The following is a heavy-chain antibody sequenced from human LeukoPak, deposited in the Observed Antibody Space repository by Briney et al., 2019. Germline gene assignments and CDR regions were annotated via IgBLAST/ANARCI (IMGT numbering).Heavy chain of an antibody. Sequence: ASVKVSCKASGGTFSSYAISWVRQAPGQGLEWMGRIIPILGIANYAQKFQGRVTITADKSTSTAYMELSSLRSEDTAVYYCARDPDETFYYGAGSYNALDIWGQGTMVTVSS. J-gene: IGHJ3*02. CDR3: ARDPDETFYYGAGSYNALDI. CDR2: IIPILGIA. CDR1: GGTFSSYA. D-gene: IGHD3-10*01. V-gene: IGHV1-69*04.